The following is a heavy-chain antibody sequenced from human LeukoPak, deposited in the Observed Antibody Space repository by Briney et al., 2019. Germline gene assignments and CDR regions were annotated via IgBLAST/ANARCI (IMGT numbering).Heavy chain of an antibody. D-gene: IGHD3-10*01. Sequence: SVKVSCKVSGYTLTELSMHWVRQAPGKGLEWMGGFDPEDGETIYAQKFQGRVTMTEDTSTDTAYMELSSLRSEDTAVYYCATDRTYYYGSGSYMDYWGQGTLVTVSS. V-gene: IGHV1-24*01. CDR1: GYTLTELS. CDR2: FDPEDGET. CDR3: ATDRTYYYGSGSYMDY. J-gene: IGHJ4*02.